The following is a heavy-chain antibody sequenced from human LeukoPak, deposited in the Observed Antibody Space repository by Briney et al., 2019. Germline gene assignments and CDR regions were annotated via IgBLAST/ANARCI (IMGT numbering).Heavy chain of an antibody. D-gene: IGHD6-13*01. V-gene: IGHV4-61*05. CDR2: IYYSGST. CDR3: ARAAAAGTRDTYYYYGMDV. J-gene: IGHJ6*02. Sequence: SETLSLTCTVSGGSISSSSYYWGWIRQPPGKGLEWIGYIYYSGSTNYNPSLKSRVTISVDTSKNQFSLKLSSVTAADTAVYYCARAAAAGTRDTYYYYGMDVWGQGTTVTVSS. CDR1: GGSISSSSYY.